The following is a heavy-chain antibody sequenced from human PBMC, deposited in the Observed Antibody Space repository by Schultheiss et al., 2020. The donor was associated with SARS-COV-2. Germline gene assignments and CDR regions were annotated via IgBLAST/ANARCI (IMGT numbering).Heavy chain of an antibody. V-gene: IGHV3-23*01. Sequence: GGSLRLSCAGSGFTFRNYAMSWVRQAPGKGLEWVSAISGSDGGTYYADSVKGRFTISRDNSKNTLYLQMNSLRAEDTAVYYCARNILLGYSSSCWFDPWGQGTLVTVSS. D-gene: IGHD6-13*01. CDR2: ISGSDGGT. CDR3: ARNILLGYSSSCWFDP. CDR1: GFTFRNYA. J-gene: IGHJ5*02.